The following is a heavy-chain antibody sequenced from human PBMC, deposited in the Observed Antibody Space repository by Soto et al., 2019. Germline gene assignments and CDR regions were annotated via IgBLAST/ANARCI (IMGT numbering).Heavy chain of an antibody. V-gene: IGHV1-69*06. Sequence: SGKVSCKASAGTFSSYAISWVRQAPGQGLEWMGGIIPIFGTANYAQKFQGRVTITADKSTSTAYMELSSLRSEDTAVYYCARVDNWNDGYWGQGTLVTGSS. J-gene: IGHJ4*02. CDR2: IIPIFGTA. D-gene: IGHD1-20*01. CDR1: AGTFSSYA. CDR3: ARVDNWNDGY.